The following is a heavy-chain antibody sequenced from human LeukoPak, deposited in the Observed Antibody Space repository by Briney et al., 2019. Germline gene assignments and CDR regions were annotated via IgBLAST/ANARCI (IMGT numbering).Heavy chain of an antibody. J-gene: IGHJ5*02. D-gene: IGHD3-10*01. V-gene: IGHV1-2*02. CDR2: INPNSGGT. CDR1: GYTFTGYY. Sequence: ASVKVSCKASGYTFTGYYMHWVRQAPGQGLEWMGWINPNSGGTNYAQKLQGRVTMTTDTSTSTAYMELRSLRSDDTAVYYCARDRPLWFGELLPGAPTRRYNGWFDPWGQGTLVTVSS. CDR3: ARDRPLWFGELLPGAPTRRYNGWFDP.